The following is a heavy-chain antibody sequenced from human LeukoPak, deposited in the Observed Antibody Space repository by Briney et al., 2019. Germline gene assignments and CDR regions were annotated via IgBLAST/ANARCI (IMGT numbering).Heavy chain of an antibody. J-gene: IGHJ6*04. CDR1: GFTFSSYE. CDR3: TELGITMIGGV. D-gene: IGHD3-10*02. V-gene: IGHV3-48*03. Sequence: GGSLRLSCAASGFTFSSYEVNWVRQAPGKGLEWVSYISSSGSTIYYADSVKGRFTISRDNAKNSLYLQMNSLRAEDTAVYYCTELGITMIGGVWGKGTTVTISS. CDR2: ISSSGSTI.